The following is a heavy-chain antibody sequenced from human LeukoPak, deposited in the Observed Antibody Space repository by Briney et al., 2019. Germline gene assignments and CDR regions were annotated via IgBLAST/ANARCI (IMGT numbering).Heavy chain of an antibody. V-gene: IGHV3-7*02. CDR1: GFTFSSCW. CDR2: IKQDGNEK. Sequence: GGSLRLSCAASGFTFSSCWMTWVRQAPGKGLERVANIKQDGNEKYYVDSVKGRFSISRDNAKNSVYLQMNSLRAEDTAVYYCARLMGERSLFDYWGQGVLVTVSS. D-gene: IGHD1-26*01. J-gene: IGHJ4*02. CDR3: ARLMGERSLFDY.